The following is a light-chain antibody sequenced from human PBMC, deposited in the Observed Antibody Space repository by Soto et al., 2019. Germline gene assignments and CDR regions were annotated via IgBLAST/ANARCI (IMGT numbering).Light chain of an antibody. V-gene: IGKV3-15*01. CDR2: GAS. J-gene: IGKJ1*01. CDR1: QSVSSN. CDR3: LQYNNWPRT. Sequence: EIVMTQSPATLSVSPGDRATLSCRASQSVSSNLAWYQQKPGQAPRLLIYGASTRPTGIPARFSGSGSGTEFTLTISSLQSEDFVVYYCLQYNNWPRTFGQGTKVEIK.